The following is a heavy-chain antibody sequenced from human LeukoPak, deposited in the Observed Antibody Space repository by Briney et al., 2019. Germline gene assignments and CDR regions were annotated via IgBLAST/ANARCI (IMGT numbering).Heavy chain of an antibody. J-gene: IGHJ5*02. D-gene: IGHD6-19*01. CDR3: ARRLQVAGDNWFDP. V-gene: IGHV4-39*01. CDR2: IFYGGST. CDR1: GGSISSGSYY. Sequence: SETLSLTCIASGGSISSGSYYWGWIRQPPGKGLEWIGSIFYGGSTFYNPSLRSRITISLDTSRNQFSLKLTSVTAADTAVYYCARRLQVAGDNWFDPWGQGTLVTVSS.